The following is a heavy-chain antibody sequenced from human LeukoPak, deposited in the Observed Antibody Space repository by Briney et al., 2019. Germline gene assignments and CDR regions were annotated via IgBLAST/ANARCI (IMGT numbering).Heavy chain of an antibody. CDR3: ARFVRGVSDAFDI. D-gene: IGHD3-10*02. J-gene: IGHJ3*02. CDR2: ISSSSSYI. V-gene: IGHV3-21*01. Sequence: GGSLRLSCAASGFTFSSYSMNWVRQAPGKGLEWVSSISSSSSYIYYADSVKGRFTISRDNAKNSLYLQMNSLRAEDTAVYYCARFVRGVSDAFDIWGQGTMVTASS. CDR1: GFTFSSYS.